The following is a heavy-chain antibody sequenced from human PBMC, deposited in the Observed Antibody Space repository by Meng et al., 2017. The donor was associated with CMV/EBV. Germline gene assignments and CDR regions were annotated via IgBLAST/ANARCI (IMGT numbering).Heavy chain of an antibody. J-gene: IGHJ6*02. D-gene: IGHD2-2*01. V-gene: IGHV1-24*01. CDR1: GYTLTELS. Sequence: ASVKVSCKVSGYTLTELSMHWVRQAPGKGLEWMGGSDPEDGETIYAQKFQGRVTMTEDTSTDTAYMELSSLRSEDTAVYYCATVRPAYYYYGMDVWGQGTTVTVSS. CDR2: SDPEDGET. CDR3: ATVRPAYYYYGMDV.